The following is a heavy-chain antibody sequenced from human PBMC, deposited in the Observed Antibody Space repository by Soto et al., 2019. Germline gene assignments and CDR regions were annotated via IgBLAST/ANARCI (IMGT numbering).Heavy chain of an antibody. CDR3: ARRGSRVGYYSLYGMDV. Sequence: QVQLQESGPGLVKPSQTLSLTCAVSGGSMSSGDYYWSWIRQPPGKGLEWVGYISHSGGTYYNSSLKSRIAISLDTSKNQFSLTLSSVTAADTAVYFCARRGSRVGYYSLYGMDVWGQGTTVTVSS. V-gene: IGHV4-30-4*01. D-gene: IGHD3-22*01. CDR1: GGSMSSGDYY. CDR2: ISHSGGT. J-gene: IGHJ6*02.